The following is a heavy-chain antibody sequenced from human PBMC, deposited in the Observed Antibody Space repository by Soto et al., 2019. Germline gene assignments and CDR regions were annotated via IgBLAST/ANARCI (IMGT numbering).Heavy chain of an antibody. CDR1: GGSISSYY. D-gene: IGHD2-15*01. Sequence: SETLFLTCTVSGGSISSYYWSWIRQPPGKGLEWIGYIYYSGSTYYNPSLKSRVTISVDTSKNQFSLKLSSVTAADTAVYYCARERYCSGGSCYSGGPSDPWGQGTLVTVSS. J-gene: IGHJ5*02. CDR2: IYYSGST. CDR3: ARERYCSGGSCYSGGPSDP. V-gene: IGHV4-59*12.